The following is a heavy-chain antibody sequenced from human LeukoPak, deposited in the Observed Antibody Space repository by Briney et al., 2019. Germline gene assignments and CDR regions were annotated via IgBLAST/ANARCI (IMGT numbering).Heavy chain of an antibody. Sequence: GASVKVSCKASGGTFSSYAISWVRQAPGQGLEWMGGIIPIFGTANYAQKFQGRVTITADESTSTAYMELSSLRPEDTAVYYCASDGIAAAGNFDYWGQGTLVTVSS. CDR1: GGTFSSYA. CDR2: IIPIFGTA. D-gene: IGHD6-13*01. J-gene: IGHJ4*02. V-gene: IGHV1-69*13. CDR3: ASDGIAAAGNFDY.